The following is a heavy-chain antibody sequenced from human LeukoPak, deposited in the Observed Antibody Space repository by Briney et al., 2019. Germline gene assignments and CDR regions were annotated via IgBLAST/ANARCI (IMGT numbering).Heavy chain of an antibody. Sequence: GGTLRLSCAASGFTFSSYGMSWVRQASGKGLEWVSAISGSGGSTYYADSVKGRFTISRDNSDNTLYLQMNSLRAEDTAVYYCAGDRRDLGAFDIWGQGTMVIVSS. V-gene: IGHV3-23*01. J-gene: IGHJ3*02. CDR3: AGDRRDLGAFDI. CDR1: GFTFSSYG. D-gene: IGHD3-10*01. CDR2: ISGSGGST.